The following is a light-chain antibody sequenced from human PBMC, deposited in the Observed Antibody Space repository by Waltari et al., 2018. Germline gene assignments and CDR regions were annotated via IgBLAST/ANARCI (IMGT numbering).Light chain of an antibody. Sequence: DIQMTQSPSTLSASVGDRVTITCRASQSISSWLVWYQQKPGKAPKLLIYKASRLESGVTSRFSVSGSGTEFTLTISSLQPDDFATYYCQHYSNFPETFGQGTKVEI. CDR3: QHYSNFPET. CDR2: KAS. J-gene: IGKJ1*01. V-gene: IGKV1-5*03. CDR1: QSISSW.